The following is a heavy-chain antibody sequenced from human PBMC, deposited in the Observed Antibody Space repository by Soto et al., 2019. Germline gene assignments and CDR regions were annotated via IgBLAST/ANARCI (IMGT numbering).Heavy chain of an antibody. CDR1: GGSISSYY. CDR3: ARFYGLDAFDI. CDR2: TFYSGST. J-gene: IGHJ3*02. Sequence: QVQLQESGPGLVKPSETLSLTCTVSGGSISSYYWSWIRQPPGKGLEWMGYTFYSGSTNHNPSLMSRVTISVATSKNQFSLTLSSVTAADPAVYYCARFYGLDAFDIWGQGTMVTVSS. D-gene: IGHD4-17*01. V-gene: IGHV4-59*08.